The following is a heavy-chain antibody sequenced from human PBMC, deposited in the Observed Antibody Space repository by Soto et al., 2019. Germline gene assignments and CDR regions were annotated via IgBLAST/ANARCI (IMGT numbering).Heavy chain of an antibody. V-gene: IGHV2-5*01. CDR1: GFSLSTSGVG. Sequence: QITLKESGPTLVKPTQTLTLTCTFSGFSLSTSGVGVGWIRQPPGKALEWLALIYWNDDKRYSPSLKSRLTNTKETSKNQVVLTMTNMDPGDTAAYHSAQRRPDGYNVFIFDYWGQGTLVTVSS. J-gene: IGHJ4*02. D-gene: IGHD5-12*01. CDR3: AQRRPDGYNVFIFDY. CDR2: IYWNDDK.